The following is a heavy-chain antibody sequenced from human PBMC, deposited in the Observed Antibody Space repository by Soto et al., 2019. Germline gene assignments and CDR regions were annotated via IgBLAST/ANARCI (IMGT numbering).Heavy chain of an antibody. Sequence: QVQLQESGPGLVKPSETLSLTCTVSGGSISSYYWSWIRQPPGKGLEWIGYIYYSGSTNYNPSLKSRVTISVDTSKNQFSLKLSSVTAADTAVYSCARGYGDYVFDYWGQGTRVTVSS. V-gene: IGHV4-59*01. CDR3: ARGYGDYVFDY. D-gene: IGHD4-17*01. CDR2: IYYSGST. CDR1: GGSISSYY. J-gene: IGHJ4*02.